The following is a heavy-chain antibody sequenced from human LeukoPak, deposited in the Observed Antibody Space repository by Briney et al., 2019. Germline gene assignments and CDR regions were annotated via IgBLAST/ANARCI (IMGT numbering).Heavy chain of an antibody. J-gene: IGHJ4*02. CDR2: IYHSGST. Sequence: SETLSLTCTVSGGSISSGGYYWSWIRQPPGKGLEWIGYIYHSGSTYYNPSLKSRVTISVDRSKNQFSLKLSSVTAADTAVYYSAREIAAAGNPYYDYWGQGTLVTVSS. V-gene: IGHV4-30-2*01. CDR1: GGSISSGGYY. D-gene: IGHD6-13*01. CDR3: AREIAAAGNPYYDY.